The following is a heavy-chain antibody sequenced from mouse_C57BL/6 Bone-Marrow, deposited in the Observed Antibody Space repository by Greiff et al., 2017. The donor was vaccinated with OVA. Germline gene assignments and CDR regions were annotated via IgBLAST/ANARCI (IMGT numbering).Heavy chain of an antibody. Sequence: QVQLQQSGAELVKPGASVKMSCKASGYTFTSYWITWVKQRPGQGLEWIGDIYPGSGSTNYNEKFKSKATLTVDTSSSTAYMQLSSLTSEDSAVYYCAREDYGSSPYYFDYWGQGTTLTVSS. CDR3: AREDYGSSPYYFDY. V-gene: IGHV1-55*01. CDR2: IYPGSGST. CDR1: GYTFTSYW. J-gene: IGHJ2*01. D-gene: IGHD1-1*01.